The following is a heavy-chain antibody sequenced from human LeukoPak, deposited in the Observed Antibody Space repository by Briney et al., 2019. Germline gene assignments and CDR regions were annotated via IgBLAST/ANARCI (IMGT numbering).Heavy chain of an antibody. CDR1: GYSISSDYY. J-gene: IGHJ5*02. V-gene: IGHV4-38-2*01. CDR3: TRGGSGSSLRIWFDP. CDR2: FYHSGNT. Sequence: SETLSLTCAVSGYSISSDYYWGWIRPPPGKGLERIGSFYHSGNTYYNPSLKSRVTISVDTPKNQFSLKLISVTAADTAVYYCTRGGSGSSLRIWFDPWGQGTLVTVSS. D-gene: IGHD3-10*01.